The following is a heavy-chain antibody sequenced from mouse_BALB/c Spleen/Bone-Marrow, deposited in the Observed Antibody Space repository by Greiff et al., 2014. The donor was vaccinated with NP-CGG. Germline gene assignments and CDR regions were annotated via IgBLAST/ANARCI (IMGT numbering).Heavy chain of an antibody. CDR1: GYTFTSYY. Sequence: VQLQQSGPELVKPGASVRISCKASGYTFTSYYTHWVKQRPGRGLEWIGWIYPGNVNTKYNEKFKGKATLTADKSSSTAYMQLSSLTSEDSAVYFCARDTMDYWGQGTSVTVSS. CDR3: ARDTMDY. CDR2: IYPGNVNT. J-gene: IGHJ4*01. V-gene: IGHV1S56*01.